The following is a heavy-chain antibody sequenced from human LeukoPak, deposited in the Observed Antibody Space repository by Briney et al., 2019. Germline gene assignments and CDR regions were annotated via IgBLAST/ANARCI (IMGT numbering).Heavy chain of an antibody. J-gene: IGHJ6*04. CDR3: AREGQQLGKSDGMDV. V-gene: IGHV5-51*01. CDR1: GCSFTSYW. Sequence: GESLKISCKGSGCSFTSYWIGWVRQMPGRGLEWMGIIYPGDSDTRYSPSFQGQVTISADKSISTAYLQWSSLKASDTAMYYCAREGQQLGKSDGMDVWGKGTTVTVSS. D-gene: IGHD6-13*01. CDR2: IYPGDSDT.